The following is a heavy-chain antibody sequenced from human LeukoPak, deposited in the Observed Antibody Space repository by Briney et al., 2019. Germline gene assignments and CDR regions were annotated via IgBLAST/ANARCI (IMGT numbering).Heavy chain of an antibody. V-gene: IGHV4-30-4*01. CDR1: GGSISSYNW. D-gene: IGHD2-15*01. CDR3: ARGFCSGGSCYPYYLQY. Sequence: SETLSLTCGVSGGSISSYNWWSWVRQPPGKGLEWIGYIYYSGTTYYSPSPKSRVTMSVDTPKKQFSLKLSSVTAADTAVYYCARGFCSGGSCYPYYLQYWGQGTLVTVSS. CDR2: IYYSGTT. J-gene: IGHJ4*02.